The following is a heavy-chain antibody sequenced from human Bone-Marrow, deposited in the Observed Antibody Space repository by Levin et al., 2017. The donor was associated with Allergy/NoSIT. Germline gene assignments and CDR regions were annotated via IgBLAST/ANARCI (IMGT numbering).Heavy chain of an antibody. D-gene: IGHD6-19*01. CDR3: ARRGRYKGYSSLQVENSYYFDY. Sequence: GESLKISCKASGYTFTSYYMHWVRQAPGQGLEWMGIINPSGGSTSYAQKFQGRVTMTRDTSTSTVYMELSSLRSEDTAVYYCARRGRYKGYSSLQVENSYYFDYWGQGTLVTVSS. CDR1: GYTFTSYY. CDR2: INPSGGST. V-gene: IGHV1-46*01. J-gene: IGHJ4*02.